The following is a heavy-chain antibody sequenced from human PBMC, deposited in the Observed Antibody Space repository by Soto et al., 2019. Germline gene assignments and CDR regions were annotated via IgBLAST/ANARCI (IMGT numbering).Heavy chain of an antibody. Sequence: GGSLRLSCAASGFTFSTYAMNWVRQAPGKGLEWVSAITVSGSNTFYVDSVKGRFTISRDNSKNTLYLQMNGLRAEDSAVYYCIASRRPGYFFDYWGQGTFVTVSS. J-gene: IGHJ4*02. CDR2: ITVSGSNT. CDR1: GFTFSTYA. CDR3: IASRRPGYFFDY. D-gene: IGHD2-21*01. V-gene: IGHV3-23*01.